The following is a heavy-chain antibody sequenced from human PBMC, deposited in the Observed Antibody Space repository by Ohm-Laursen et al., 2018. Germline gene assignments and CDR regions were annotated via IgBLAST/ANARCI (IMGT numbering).Heavy chain of an antibody. CDR2: ISSNGGST. CDR1: GFTVSINY. Sequence: SLRLSCSASGFTVSINYMIWVRQAPGKGLEYVSAISSNGGSTYYADSVKGRFTVSRDNSKNTLYLQMGSLRADDTALYYCARGGVVVVAANFDYWGQGTLVTVSS. D-gene: IGHD2-15*01. CDR3: ARGGVVVVAANFDY. V-gene: IGHV3-64*02. J-gene: IGHJ4*02.